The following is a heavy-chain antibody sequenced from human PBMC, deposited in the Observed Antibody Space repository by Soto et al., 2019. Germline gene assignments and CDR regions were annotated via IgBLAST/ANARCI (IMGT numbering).Heavy chain of an antibody. CDR3: AKDRYCSATSCQDFDS. Sequence: GGSLRLSCAASGFSVTSYAMSWVRQAPGKGLEWVSVLSGSGIGTYYADSVKGRFTISRDNSRNTLYLQMSGLRVEDTAVYYCAKDRYCSATSCQDFDSWGQGTLVTAPQ. CDR2: LSGSGIGT. D-gene: IGHD2-2*01. V-gene: IGHV3-23*01. J-gene: IGHJ4*02. CDR1: GFSVTSYA.